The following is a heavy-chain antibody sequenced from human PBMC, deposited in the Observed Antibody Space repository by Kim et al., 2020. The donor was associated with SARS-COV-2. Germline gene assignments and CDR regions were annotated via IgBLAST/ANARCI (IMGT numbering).Heavy chain of an antibody. Sequence: GGSLRLSCAASSYSFSIYEMNWVRQAPGKGLEWLSYISNTGDTVYYADSVEGRFTISRDNGKNSLYLQLDSLRVEDTAVYYCALIMPREGSFNIWGQGTRVTVSS. D-gene: IGHD2-2*01. V-gene: IGHV3-48*03. J-gene: IGHJ3*02. CDR3: ALIMPREGSFNI. CDR2: ISNTGDTV. CDR1: SYSFSIYE.